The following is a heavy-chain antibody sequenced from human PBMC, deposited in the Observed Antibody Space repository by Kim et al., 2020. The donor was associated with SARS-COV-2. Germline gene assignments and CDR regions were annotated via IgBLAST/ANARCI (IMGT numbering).Heavy chain of an antibody. Sequence: GGSLRLSCAASGFTFSSYGMHWVRQAPGKGLEWVAVIWYDGSNKYYADSVKGRFTISRDNSKNTLYLQMNSLRAEDTAVYYCARGVYNWNEAHYYYYYYMDVWGKGTTVTVSS. CDR3: ARGVYNWNEAHYYYYYYMDV. V-gene: IGHV3-33*01. CDR2: IWYDGSNK. D-gene: IGHD1-20*01. CDR1: GFTFSSYG. J-gene: IGHJ6*03.